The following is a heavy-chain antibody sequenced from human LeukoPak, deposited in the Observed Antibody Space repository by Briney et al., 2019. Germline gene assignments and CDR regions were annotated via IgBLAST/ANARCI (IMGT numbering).Heavy chain of an antibody. J-gene: IGHJ4*02. V-gene: IGHV4-59*01. CDR3: ARESDDGDDVWGY. CDR1: GGPIRSSY. Sequence: SETLSLTCTVSGGPIRSSYWSWIRQPPGKGLEWIGHIYDSGSTNYNPSLKSRVTISVDTSENQFSLKLSSVTAADTAVYYCARESDDGDDVWGYWVQGTLVTVSS. D-gene: IGHD4-17*01. CDR2: IYDSGST.